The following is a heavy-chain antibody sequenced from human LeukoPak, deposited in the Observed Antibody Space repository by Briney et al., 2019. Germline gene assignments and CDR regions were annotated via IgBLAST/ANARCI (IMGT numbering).Heavy chain of an antibody. CDR3: AKAPAYDYVWGKNNWFDP. J-gene: IGHJ5*02. CDR2: ISGSGGST. Sequence: GGSLRLSCAASGFTFSSYAMSWVRQAPGKGLEWVSAISGSGGSTYYADSVKGRFTISRDNSKNTLYLQMNSLRAENTAVYYCAKAPAYDYVWGKNNWFDPWGQGTLVTVSS. CDR1: GFTFSSYA. V-gene: IGHV3-23*01. D-gene: IGHD3-16*01.